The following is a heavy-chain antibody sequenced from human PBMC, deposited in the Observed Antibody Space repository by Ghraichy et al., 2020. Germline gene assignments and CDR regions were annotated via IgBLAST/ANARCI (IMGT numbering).Heavy chain of an antibody. V-gene: IGHV3-21*01. CDR1: GFTFSSYS. CDR2: ISSSSSYI. D-gene: IGHD2-2*02. Sequence: GGYLRLSCAASGFTFSSYSMNWVRQAPGKGLEWVSSISSSSSYIYYADSVKGRFTISRDNAKNSLYLQMNSLRAEDTAVYYCARDCSSTSCYTYWGQGTLVTVSS. CDR3: ARDCSSTSCYTY. J-gene: IGHJ4*02.